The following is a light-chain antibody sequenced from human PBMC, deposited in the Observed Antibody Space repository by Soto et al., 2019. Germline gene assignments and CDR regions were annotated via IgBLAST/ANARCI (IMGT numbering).Light chain of an antibody. CDR3: SSYTSSSSVV. J-gene: IGLJ2*01. Sequence: QSALTQPASVSGSPGQSITISCTGTSSDVGGYNYVSWYQQHPGKVPKVLIYEVSVRPSGVSNRFSGSKSGNMASLTISGLQAEDEADYYCSSYTSSSSVVFGGGTKLTVI. V-gene: IGLV2-14*01. CDR2: EVS. CDR1: SSDVGGYNY.